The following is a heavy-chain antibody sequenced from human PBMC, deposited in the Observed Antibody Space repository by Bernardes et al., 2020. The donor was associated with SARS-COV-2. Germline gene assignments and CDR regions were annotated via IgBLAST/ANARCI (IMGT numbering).Heavy chain of an antibody. J-gene: IGHJ4*02. V-gene: IGHV4-34*01. CDR1: GGSFSGYY. CDR2: INHSGST. CDR3: ARIPSPQTYYFDY. Sequence: SETLSLTCAVYGGSFSGYYCSWIRQPPGKGLEWIGEINHSGSTNSNPSLKLRVTISVDTSKNQFSLKLSSVTAADTAVYYCARIPSPQTYYFDYGGKGTLVTVSS.